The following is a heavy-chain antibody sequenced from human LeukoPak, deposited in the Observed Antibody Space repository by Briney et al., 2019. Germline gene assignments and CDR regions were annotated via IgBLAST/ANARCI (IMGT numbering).Heavy chain of an antibody. Sequence: ASVKVSCKASGYTFTSYGISLVRQAPGQGLEWMGWISAYNGNTNYAQKLQGRVTMTTDTSTSTAYMELRSLRSDDTAVYYCARDDPNYYDSSGYPGDIDYWGQGTLVTVSS. CDR2: ISAYNGNT. CDR1: GYTFTSYG. CDR3: ARDDPNYYDSSGYPGDIDY. V-gene: IGHV1-18*01. D-gene: IGHD3-22*01. J-gene: IGHJ4*02.